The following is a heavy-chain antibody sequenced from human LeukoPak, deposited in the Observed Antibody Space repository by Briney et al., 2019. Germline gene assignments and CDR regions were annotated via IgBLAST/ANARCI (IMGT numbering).Heavy chain of an antibody. D-gene: IGHD6-19*01. J-gene: IGHJ4*02. CDR3: ARDPARAVAGQEVDY. CDR1: GYTFTSYG. V-gene: IGHV1-18*01. Sequence: ASVKVSCKASGYTFTSYGISWVRQAPGQGLEWMGWISAYNGNTNYAQKLQGRVTMTTDTSTSTAYMELRSLRSDDTAVYYCARDPARAVAGQEVDYWGQGTPVTVSS. CDR2: ISAYNGNT.